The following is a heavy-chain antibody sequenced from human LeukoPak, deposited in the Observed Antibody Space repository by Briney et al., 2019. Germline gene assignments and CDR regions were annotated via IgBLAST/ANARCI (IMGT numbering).Heavy chain of an antibody. V-gene: IGHV4-31*03. J-gene: IGHJ4*02. CDR1: GGSISSGGYY. CDR2: IYYSGST. D-gene: IGHD4-17*01. CDR3: ARAPKATVTTYSFDY. Sequence: SETLSLTCTVSGGSISSGGYYWSWIRQHPGKGLEWIVYIYYSGSTYYNPSLKSRVTISVDTSKNQFSLKLSSVTAADTAVYYCARAPKATVTTYSFDYWGQGTLVTVSP.